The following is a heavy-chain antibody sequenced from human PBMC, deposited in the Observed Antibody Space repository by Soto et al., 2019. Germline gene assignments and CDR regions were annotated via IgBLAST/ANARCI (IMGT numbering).Heavy chain of an antibody. D-gene: IGHD6-19*01. CDR2: ISHSDHST. V-gene: IGHV3-23*01. CDR3: AKRGGDSGWGDFDS. J-gene: IGHJ4*02. CDR1: GFPFSRCA. Sequence: GGSLRLSCAASGFPFSRCAMNWVRQAPGKGLEWVSTISHSDHSTYYADSVKGRFTVSRDNSENTLYLQMNGLRAEDTAIYYCAKRGGDSGWGDFDSWGQGILVTVSS.